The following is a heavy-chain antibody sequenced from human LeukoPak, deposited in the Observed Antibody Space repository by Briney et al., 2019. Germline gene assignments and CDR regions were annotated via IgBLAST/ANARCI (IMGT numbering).Heavy chain of an antibody. Sequence: ASVKVSCKASGYTFTGYYMHWVRQAPGQGLEWMGRINPNSGGTNYAQKFQGRVTMTRDTSISTAYMELSRLRSDDTAVYYCARGSVRGNWFDPWGQGTLVTVSS. V-gene: IGHV1-2*06. CDR3: ARGSVRGNWFDP. CDR1: GYTFTGYY. D-gene: IGHD3-10*01. J-gene: IGHJ5*02. CDR2: INPNSGGT.